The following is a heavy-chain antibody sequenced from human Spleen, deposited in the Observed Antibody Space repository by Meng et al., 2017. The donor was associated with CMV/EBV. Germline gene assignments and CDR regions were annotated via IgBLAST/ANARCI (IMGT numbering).Heavy chain of an antibody. V-gene: IGHV4-59*01. J-gene: IGHJ4*02. D-gene: IGHD1-1*01. CDR2: VYFTGVT. Sequence: GSLRLSCSVSGASITSSYWSWIRQAPGKGLEWIGHVYFTGVTKYNASLRSRVTISIDTSKSQFSLNVSSVTAADTAVYYCAGNTFNWNDEDYWGQGTLVTVSS. CDR3: AGNTFNWNDEDY. CDR1: GASITSSY.